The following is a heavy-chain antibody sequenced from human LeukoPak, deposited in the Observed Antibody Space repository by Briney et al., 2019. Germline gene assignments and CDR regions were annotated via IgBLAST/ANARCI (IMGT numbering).Heavy chain of an antibody. CDR3: GRGNGYSFDY. D-gene: IGHD3-22*01. Sequence: SQTLSLTCTVSGGSISSGGYYWSWIRQPPGKGLEWIGYISHSGSTYYNPSLKSRVTISVDRSKNQFSLNLSSVTAADTAVYYCGRGNGYSFDYWGQGTLVTVSS. CDR2: ISHSGST. J-gene: IGHJ4*02. V-gene: IGHV4-30-2*01. CDR1: GGSISSGGYY.